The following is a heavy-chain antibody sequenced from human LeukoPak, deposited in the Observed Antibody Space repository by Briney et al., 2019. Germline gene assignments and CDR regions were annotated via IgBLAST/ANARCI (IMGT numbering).Heavy chain of an antibody. D-gene: IGHD1-26*01. CDR1: GFTFSSYW. V-gene: IGHV3-7*01. CDR2: IKQDGSEK. J-gene: IGHJ3*02. CDR3: ARDKVGALFDAFDI. Sequence: GGSLRLSCAASGFTFSSYWMSWVRQAPGKGLEWVAKIKQDGSEKYYVDSVKGRFTISRDNAKNSLYLQMNSLRAEDTAVYYCARDKVGALFDAFDIWGQGTMVTVSS.